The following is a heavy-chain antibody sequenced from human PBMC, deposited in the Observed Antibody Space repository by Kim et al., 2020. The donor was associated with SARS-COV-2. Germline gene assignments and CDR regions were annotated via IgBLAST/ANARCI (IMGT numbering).Heavy chain of an antibody. D-gene: IGHD5-18*01. V-gene: IGHV4-34*01. J-gene: IGHJ3*02. Sequence: SETLSLTCAVYGGSFSGYYWSWIRQPPGKGLEWIGEINHSGSTNYNPSLKSRVTISVDTSKNQFSLKLSSVTAADTAVYYCARVGIQLRGYGHGAFDIWGQGTMVTVSS. CDR2: INHSGST. CDR3: ARVGIQLRGYGHGAFDI. CDR1: GGSFSGYY.